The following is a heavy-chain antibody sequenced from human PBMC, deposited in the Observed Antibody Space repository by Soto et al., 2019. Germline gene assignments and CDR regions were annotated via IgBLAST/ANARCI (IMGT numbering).Heavy chain of an antibody. D-gene: IGHD6-19*01. CDR2: IKSKTDGGTT. J-gene: IGHJ5*02. Sequence: GGSLRLSCAASGFTFSNAWMNWVRQAPGKGLEWVGRIKSKTDGGTTDYAAPVKGRFTISRDDSKNTLYLQMNSLKTEDTAVYYCTTDPITGVAGSQANWFDPRGQRTLVTVSS. V-gene: IGHV3-15*07. CDR1: GFTFSNAW. CDR3: TTDPITGVAGSQANWFDP.